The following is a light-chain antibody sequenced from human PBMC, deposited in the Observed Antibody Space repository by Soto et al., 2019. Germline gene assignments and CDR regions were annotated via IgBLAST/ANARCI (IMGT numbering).Light chain of an antibody. Sequence: QSVLTQPASVSGSPGQSITISCTGTSSDVGSYNLVSWYQQHPGKAPKLMIYEGSKRPSGVSNRFSGSKSGNTASLTISRLQAEDEADYYCCSYAGSSRGVFGTGTKVTVL. CDR2: EGS. CDR3: CSYAGSSRGV. CDR1: SSDVGSYNL. J-gene: IGLJ1*01. V-gene: IGLV2-23*01.